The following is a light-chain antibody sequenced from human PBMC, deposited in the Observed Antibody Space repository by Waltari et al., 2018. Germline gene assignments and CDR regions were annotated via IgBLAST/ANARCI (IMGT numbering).Light chain of an antibody. CDR3: QQYNHYST. J-gene: IGKJ1*01. Sequence: DIQMTQFPSTLSASVGERVTISCRASQNINRWLAWYQQKPGKAPKLLISKASSLESGVPSRFSGSGSGTEFTLTITSLQPDDFATYYCQQYNHYSTFGQGTKVEVK. CDR1: QNINRW. CDR2: KAS. V-gene: IGKV1-5*03.